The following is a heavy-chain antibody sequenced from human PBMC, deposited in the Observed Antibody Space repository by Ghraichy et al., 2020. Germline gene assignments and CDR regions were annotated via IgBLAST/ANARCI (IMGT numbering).Heavy chain of an antibody. J-gene: IGHJ6*03. Sequence: SVKVSCKVSGGSFSNFGISWVRQAPGQGLEWLGGIIPAFGTTDYAQRFQGRVIITADESTASAYMELSTLTSEDTAVYYCARDSGDLLPHFYFYSFMDVWGEGTAVTVSS. CDR3: ARDSGDLLPHFYFYSFMDV. CDR1: GGSFSNFG. CDR2: IIPAFGTT. V-gene: IGHV1-69*13. D-gene: IGHD2/OR15-2a*01.